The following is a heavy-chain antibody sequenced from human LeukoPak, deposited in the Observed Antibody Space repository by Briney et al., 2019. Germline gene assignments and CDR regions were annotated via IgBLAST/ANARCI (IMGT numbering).Heavy chain of an antibody. CDR3: ARAGEVYNSGSYLEY. V-gene: IGHV1-69*13. CDR2: FIPVFGPA. Sequence: SVKVSCKASGGTFSNYAVSWVRQAPGQGLEWMGGFIPVFGPANYAQKFQGRVTITADESTSTAYMELSSLRTEDTAVYYCARAGEVYNSGSYLEYWGQGTLVTVSS. CDR1: GGTFSNYA. D-gene: IGHD6-19*01. J-gene: IGHJ4*02.